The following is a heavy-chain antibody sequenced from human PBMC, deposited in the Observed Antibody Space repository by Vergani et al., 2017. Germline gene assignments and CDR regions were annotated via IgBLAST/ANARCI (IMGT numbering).Heavy chain of an antibody. J-gene: IGHJ4*02. Sequence: EVQLLESGGSLKQPGGSVRLSCAASGFTFSTYAMHWVRQAPGKGLELVSALTGGGGSTYYADSFKGRFIISRDNSRDTLYLQMNSLRPEDTATYYCVKDAGSYENFFDSWGQRTLVTVSS. V-gene: IGHV3-23*01. D-gene: IGHD1-26*01. CDR1: GFTFSTYA. CDR2: LTGGGGST. CDR3: VKDAGSYENFFDS.